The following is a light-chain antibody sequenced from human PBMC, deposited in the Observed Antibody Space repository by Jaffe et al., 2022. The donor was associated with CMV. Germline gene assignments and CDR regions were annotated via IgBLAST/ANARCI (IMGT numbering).Light chain of an antibody. V-gene: IGLV2-14*03. J-gene: IGLJ2*01. CDR3: SSYTTSSTLVV. CDR2: DVT. CDR1: SSDVGGYSY. Sequence: QSALTQPASVSGSPGQSITMSCTGTSSDVGGYSYVSWYQQYPGKAPKLMIYDVTSRPSGVSNRFSGSKSGNTASLTISGLQAEDEAEYYCSSYTTSSTLVVFGGGTKLTVL.